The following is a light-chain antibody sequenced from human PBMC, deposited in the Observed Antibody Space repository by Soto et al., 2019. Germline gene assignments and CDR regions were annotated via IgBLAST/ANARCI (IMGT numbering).Light chain of an antibody. CDR1: SSDVGGYNY. V-gene: IGLV2-14*01. CDR3: SSYTSSSTLA. Sequence: QSALTQPASVSGSPGQSIIISCTGTSSDVGGYNYVSWYQQHPGKAPKLMIYEVSNRPSGVSNRFSGSKSGNTASLTISGLQAEDEADYYCSSYTSSSTLAFGGGTKVTVL. CDR2: EVS. J-gene: IGLJ3*02.